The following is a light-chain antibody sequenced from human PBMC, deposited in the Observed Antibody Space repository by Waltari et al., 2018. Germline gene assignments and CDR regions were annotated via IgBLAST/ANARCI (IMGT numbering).Light chain of an antibody. Sequence: DIQMTQSPSTLSASVGDSVPITCRASQSIVSWVAWYQQKPGKAPKLLIDKASSLQSGVPSTFSGSGSGTDFTLTISSLQPDDFATYYCQQYFSGCTFGQGTNLEIK. V-gene: IGKV1-5*03. CDR3: QQYFSGCT. CDR2: KAS. J-gene: IGKJ2*02. CDR1: QSIVSW.